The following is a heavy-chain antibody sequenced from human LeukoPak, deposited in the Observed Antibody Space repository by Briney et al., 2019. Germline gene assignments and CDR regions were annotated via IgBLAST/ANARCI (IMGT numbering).Heavy chain of an antibody. CDR2: IYYSGST. D-gene: IGHD2-15*01. CDR1: GGSISSGGYY. V-gene: IGHV4-31*03. J-gene: IGHJ6*02. Sequence: PSQTLSLTCTVSGGSISSGGYYWSWIRQHPGKGLEWIGYIYYSGSTYYNPSLKGRVTISVDTSKNQFSLKLSSVTAADTAVYYCAREARGYCSGGSCYPGYYYYYGMDVWGQGTTVTVSS. CDR3: AREARGYCSGGSCYPGYYYYYGMDV.